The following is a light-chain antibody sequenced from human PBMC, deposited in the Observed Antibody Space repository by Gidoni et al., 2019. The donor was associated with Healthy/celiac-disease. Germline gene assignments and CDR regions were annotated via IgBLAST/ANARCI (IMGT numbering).Light chain of an antibody. J-gene: IGLJ3*02. Sequence: SYVLTQPPSLSVAPGQTARITCGGNNIGSKSVHWYQQKPGQAPLLVVYDDSDRPSGIPGRFSGPNSGNTATLTISRVEAGDEADYYCQVWDSSSDHWVFGGGTKLTVL. CDR2: DDS. V-gene: IGLV3-21*02. CDR1: NIGSKS. CDR3: QVWDSSSDHWV.